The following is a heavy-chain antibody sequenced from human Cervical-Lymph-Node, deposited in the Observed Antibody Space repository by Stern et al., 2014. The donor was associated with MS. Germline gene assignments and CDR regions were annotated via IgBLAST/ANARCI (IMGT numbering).Heavy chain of an antibody. Sequence: QVQLVESGGGVVQPGRSLRLSCAASRLNFSSYGMHWVRQAPGKGLEWGSVIWPDGSKTYYADSVRGRFTISRTNSNNTLYLQMDSLRVEDTALYYCVRDVRMTGVPYSWGRGTLVTVSS. V-gene: IGHV3-33*01. D-gene: IGHD3-9*01. CDR3: VRDVRMTGVPYS. CDR2: IWPDGSKT. CDR1: RLNFSSYG. J-gene: IGHJ4*02.